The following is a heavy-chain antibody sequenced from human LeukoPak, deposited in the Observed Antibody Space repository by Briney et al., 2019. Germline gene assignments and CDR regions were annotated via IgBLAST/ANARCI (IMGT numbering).Heavy chain of an antibody. J-gene: IGHJ5*02. V-gene: IGHV4-4*02. CDR2: IYHSGST. CDR3: ARARKSGGITMIRGVKDRGWFDP. D-gene: IGHD3-10*01. Sequence: SGTLSLTCAVSGGSISSSNWWSWVRQPPGKGLEWIGEIYHSGSTNYNPSLKSRVTISVDKSKNQFSLKLSSVTAADTAVYYCARARKSGGITMIRGVKDRGWFDPWGQGTLVTVSS. CDR1: GGSISSSNW.